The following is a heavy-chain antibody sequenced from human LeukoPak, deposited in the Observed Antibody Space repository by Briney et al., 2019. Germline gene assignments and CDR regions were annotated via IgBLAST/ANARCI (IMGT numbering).Heavy chain of an antibody. D-gene: IGHD1-26*01. V-gene: IGHV4-34*01. J-gene: IGHJ6*02. Sequence: PSETLSLTCAVYDGSFSDYHWSWIRQPPGEGLEWIGQIHHSGSTNYKPSLKSRVTISIDTSKNQFSLKLSSVTAADTAVYYCARSTSGSYDYGMDVWGQGTTVTVSS. CDR3: ARSTSGSYDYGMDV. CDR2: IHHSGST. CDR1: DGSFSDYH.